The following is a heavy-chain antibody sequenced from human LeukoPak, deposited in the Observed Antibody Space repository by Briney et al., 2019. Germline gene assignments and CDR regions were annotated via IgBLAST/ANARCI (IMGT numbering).Heavy chain of an antibody. V-gene: IGHV3-53*01. Sequence: GGSLRLSCAASGFTVRSNYMSWVRQAPGKGLEWVSFIYSGGRTFYADSVKGRFTISRDNAKNTLYLQMNSLRAEDTAVYYCARGYSYGHKTFDYWGQGTLVTVSS. CDR3: ARGYSYGHKTFDY. D-gene: IGHD5-18*01. CDR1: GFTVRSNY. CDR2: IYSGGRT. J-gene: IGHJ4*02.